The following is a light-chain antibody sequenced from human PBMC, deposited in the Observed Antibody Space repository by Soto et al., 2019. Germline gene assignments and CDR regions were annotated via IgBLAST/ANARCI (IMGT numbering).Light chain of an antibody. CDR1: QNIDNY. CDR3: QESYSTPAVS. CDR2: ATS. Sequence: DIHMTQSPSSLSASLGDRVTITCRASQNIDNYLNWYQHKPGKAPKLLIYATSTLQGGVPARFSGSGSGTEFTLTISTLQAEDFATYFCQESYSTPAVSFGGGTKVDIK. V-gene: IGKV1-39*01. J-gene: IGKJ4*01.